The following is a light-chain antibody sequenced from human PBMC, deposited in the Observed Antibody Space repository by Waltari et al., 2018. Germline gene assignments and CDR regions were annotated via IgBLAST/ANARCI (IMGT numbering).Light chain of an antibody. CDR1: QSVGRT. Sequence: EIVLTQSPGTLSLSPGQRATLFCRASQSVGRTLAWYQQKPGQAPRLLIYDASTRATGIPDRFSATGSGTDISLTISRLEPEDFAVYYCQKYGRLPATFGRGTTVEIK. CDR2: DAS. V-gene: IGKV3-20*01. CDR3: QKYGRLPAT. J-gene: IGKJ1*01.